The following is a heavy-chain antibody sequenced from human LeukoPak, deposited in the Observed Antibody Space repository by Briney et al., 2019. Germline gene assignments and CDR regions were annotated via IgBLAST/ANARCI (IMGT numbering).Heavy chain of an antibody. CDR3: ARVTGSPIIFDF. V-gene: IGHV3-48*02. J-gene: IGHJ4*02. CDR2: ISSSSRTV. Sequence: EGSLRLSCAASGFAFSSYSMNWVRQAPGKGLEWISYISSSSRTVYYADSVRGRFTISRDNARNSLYLHMNSLSDEDTAVYFCARVTGSPIIFDFWGQGNLVTVSS. D-gene: IGHD1-26*01. CDR1: GFAFSSYS.